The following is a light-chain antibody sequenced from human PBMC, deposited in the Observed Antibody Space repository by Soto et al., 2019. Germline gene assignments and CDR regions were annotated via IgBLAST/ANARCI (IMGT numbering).Light chain of an antibody. V-gene: IGKV3-20*01. CDR3: QQSGTSFWT. CDR1: QSVSRSC. CDR2: AAS. J-gene: IGKJ1*01. Sequence: EIVLTQSPGTLSWSPGERATLSCRASQSVSRSCLAWYQQKPGQAPRLLISAASSRATGIPDRFSVSGSGPEITLIISSLGTEHLLGSFCQQSGTSFWTCGQGTKVEI.